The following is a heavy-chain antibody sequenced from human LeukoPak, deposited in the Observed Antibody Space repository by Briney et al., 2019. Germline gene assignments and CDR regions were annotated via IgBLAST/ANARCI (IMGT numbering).Heavy chain of an antibody. D-gene: IGHD5-12*01. V-gene: IGHV1-2*04. CDR2: INPNSGGT. CDR3: ARDIENALYSGYLFDY. Sequence: VSVKVSCKASGYTFTGYYMHWVRQAPGQGLEWMGWINPNSGGTNYAQKFQGWVTMTRDTSISTAYMELSRLRSDDTAVYYCARDIENALYSGYLFDYWGQGTLVTVSS. CDR1: GYTFTGYY. J-gene: IGHJ4*02.